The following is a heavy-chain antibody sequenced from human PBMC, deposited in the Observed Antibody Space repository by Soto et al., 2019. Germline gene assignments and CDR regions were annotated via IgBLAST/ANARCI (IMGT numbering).Heavy chain of an antibody. CDR2: INAGNGNT. D-gene: IGHD3-10*01. CDR1: GYTFTSYA. V-gene: IGHV1-3*01. Sequence: ASVKVSCKASGYTFTSYAMHWVRQAPGQRLEWMGWINAGNGNTKYSQKFQGRVTITRDTSASTAYMELSSLRSEDTALYYCARDYYGSGSYYNLQLNYWGQGTLVTVSS. CDR3: ARDYYGSGSYYNLQLNY. J-gene: IGHJ4*02.